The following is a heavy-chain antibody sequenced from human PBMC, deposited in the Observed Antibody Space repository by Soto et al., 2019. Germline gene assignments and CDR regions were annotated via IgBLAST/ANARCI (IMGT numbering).Heavy chain of an antibody. Sequence: XETLCLTCAVYGGRFSDYCWTWIRQPPGKGLEWIGEINHSGSTNYNPSLRSRVTISVDTSKNQFSLKLGSVTAADTAVYYCARPKQRYRNYYANAWFDPWGQGTLVTVSS. CDR3: ARPKQRYRNYYANAWFDP. D-gene: IGHD1-26*01. CDR2: INHSGST. V-gene: IGHV4-34*01. CDR1: GGRFSDYC. J-gene: IGHJ5*02.